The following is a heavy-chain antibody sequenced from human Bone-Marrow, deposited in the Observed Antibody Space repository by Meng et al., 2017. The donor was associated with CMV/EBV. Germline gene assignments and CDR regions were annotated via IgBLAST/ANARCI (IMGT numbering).Heavy chain of an antibody. Sequence: SETLSLTCAVYGGSFSGYYWSWIRQPPGKGLEWIGYIYYSGSTYYNPSLKSRVTISVDTSKNQFSLKLSSVTAADTAVYYCARGPGYYDSSGYYYFDYWGQGTLVTVSS. CDR1: GGSFSGYY. CDR2: IYYSGST. J-gene: IGHJ4*02. CDR3: ARGPGYYDSSGYYYFDY. D-gene: IGHD3-22*01. V-gene: IGHV4-30-4*08.